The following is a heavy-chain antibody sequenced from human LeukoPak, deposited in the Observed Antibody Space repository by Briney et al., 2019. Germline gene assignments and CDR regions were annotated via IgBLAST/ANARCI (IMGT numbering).Heavy chain of an antibody. CDR3: ARTYPKYYDVWSGYYRHYMDV. CDR2: MNPNSGNT. J-gene: IGHJ6*03. D-gene: IGHD3-3*01. V-gene: IGHV1-8*03. Sequence: ASVKVSCKASGYTFTNYDINWVRQATGQGLEWMGWMNPNSGNTGYAQKFQGRVTITGNTSISTAYMELSSLRSEDTALYYCARTYPKYYDVWSGYYRHYMDVWGKGTTVTVSS. CDR1: GYTFTNYD.